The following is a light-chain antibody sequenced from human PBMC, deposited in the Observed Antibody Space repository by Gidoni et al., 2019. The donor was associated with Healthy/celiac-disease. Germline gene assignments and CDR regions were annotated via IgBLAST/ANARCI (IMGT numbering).Light chain of an antibody. V-gene: IGLV1-44*01. Sequence: QSVLTQPPSASGTPGQRVTISCSGSSSNIGSNTVNWYQPLPGTAPKLLIYSNNQRPSGVPDRCSGSKSGTSASLAISGLQAEDEADDYCAAWDDSLNGAYVFGTGTKVTVL. CDR2: SNN. CDR3: AAWDDSLNGAYV. J-gene: IGLJ1*01. CDR1: SSNIGSNT.